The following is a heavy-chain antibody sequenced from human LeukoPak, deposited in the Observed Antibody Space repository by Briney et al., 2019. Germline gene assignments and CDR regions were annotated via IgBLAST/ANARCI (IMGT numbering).Heavy chain of an antibody. Sequence: SVKVSCKASGGTFSSYTISWVRQAPGQGLEWMGRIIPILGIANYVQKFQGRVTITADKSTSTAYMELSSLRSEDTAVYYCARDLSGSYCYDHWGQGTLVTVSS. D-gene: IGHD1-26*01. CDR2: IIPILGIA. J-gene: IGHJ5*02. CDR1: GGTFSSYT. V-gene: IGHV1-69*04. CDR3: ARDLSGSYCYDH.